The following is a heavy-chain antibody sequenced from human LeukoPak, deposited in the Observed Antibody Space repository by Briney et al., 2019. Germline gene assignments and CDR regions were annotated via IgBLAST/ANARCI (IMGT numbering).Heavy chain of an antibody. V-gene: IGHV3-30-3*01. J-gene: IGHJ4*02. CDR3: AREVSEGFDF. CDR1: GFIFSNHA. D-gene: IGHD3-22*01. Sequence: PGRSLRLSCSVSGFIFSNHAMHWVRQAPGKGLECVAYISYDGSIQLYGDSVKGRFTISRDNSKDMLFLQMNSLRVDDTAIYYCAREVSEGFDFWGQGTLVTVSS. CDR2: ISYDGSIQ.